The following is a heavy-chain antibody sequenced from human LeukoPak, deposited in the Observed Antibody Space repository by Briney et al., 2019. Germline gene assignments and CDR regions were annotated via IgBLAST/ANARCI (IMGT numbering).Heavy chain of an antibody. CDR1: GYTFTSYG. CDR2: ISAYNGNT. D-gene: IGHD3-9*01. J-gene: IGHJ3*02. CDR3: AILVGVLTGPDAFDI. Sequence: GASVKVSCKASGYTFTSYGISWVRQAPGQGLEWMGWISAYNGNTNYAQKLRGRVTMTTDTSTSTAYMELRSLRSDDTAVYYCAILVGVLTGPDAFDIWGQGTMVTVSS. V-gene: IGHV1-18*01.